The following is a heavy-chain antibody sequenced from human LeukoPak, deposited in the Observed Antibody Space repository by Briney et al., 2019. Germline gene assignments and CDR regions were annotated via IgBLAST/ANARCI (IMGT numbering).Heavy chain of an antibody. V-gene: IGHV1-8*02. CDR1: GYTFTGYY. CDR2: MNPNSGNT. D-gene: IGHD5-12*01. J-gene: IGHJ6*02. Sequence: ASVKVSCKASGYTFTGYYMHWVRQATGQGLEWMGWMNPNSGNTGYAQKFQGRVTMTRNTSISTAYMELSSLRSEDTAVYYCARGEGYSGYDYYYYGMDVWGQGTTVTVSS. CDR3: ARGEGYSGYDYYYYGMDV.